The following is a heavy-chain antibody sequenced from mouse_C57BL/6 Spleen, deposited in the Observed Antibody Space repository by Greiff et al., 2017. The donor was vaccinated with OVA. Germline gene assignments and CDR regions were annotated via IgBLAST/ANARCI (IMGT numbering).Heavy chain of an antibody. D-gene: IGHD1-1*02. CDR2: ISNGGGST. V-gene: IGHV5-12*01. J-gene: IGHJ4*01. CDR1: GFTFSDYY. CDR3: ARSWGGSNYYAMDY. Sequence: EVKVVESGGGLVQPGGSLKLSCAASGFTFSDYYMYWVRQTPEKRLEWVAYISNGGGSTYYPDTVKGRFTISRDNAKNTLYLQMSRLKSEDTAMYYCARSWGGSNYYAMDYWGQGTSVTVSS.